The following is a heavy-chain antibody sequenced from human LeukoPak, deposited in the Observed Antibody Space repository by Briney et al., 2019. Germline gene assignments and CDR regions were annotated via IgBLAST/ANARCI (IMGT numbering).Heavy chain of an antibody. D-gene: IGHD2-15*01. CDR3: ARGGSCSGGNCKYTRKEIGY. V-gene: IGHV3-74*01. CDR2: INIDVSIT. CDR1: GFTFSNYW. Sequence: AGGSLRLSCAASGFTFSNYWMHWARQAPGKGLVWVSRINIDVSITTYADSVKGRFTISRDNAKNTLYLHMNSLRADDTAVYYCARGGSCSGGNCKYTRKEIGYWGQGTLVTVSS. J-gene: IGHJ4*02.